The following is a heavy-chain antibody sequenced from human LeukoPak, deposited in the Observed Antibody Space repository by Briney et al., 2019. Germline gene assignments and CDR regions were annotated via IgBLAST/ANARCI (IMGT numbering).Heavy chain of an antibody. J-gene: IGHJ4*02. CDR3: VRVITTVSSWYHFDY. Sequence: GGSLRLSCAASGFTFSDHHIDWVRQAPGKGLQWVGRSRSRSKPNSCTTEFAASFEGRFILSRDESKNILYLQMNSLNTEDTAVYYCVRVITTVSSWYHFDYWGQGTLVTVSS. CDR1: GFTFSDHH. V-gene: IGHV3-72*01. D-gene: IGHD6-13*01. CDR2: SRSRSKPNSCTT.